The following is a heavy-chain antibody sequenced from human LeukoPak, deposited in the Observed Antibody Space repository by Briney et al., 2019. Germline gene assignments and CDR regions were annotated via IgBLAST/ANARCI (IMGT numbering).Heavy chain of an antibody. CDR2: INWNGGST. CDR3: ARGGGNYGKYHFDY. J-gene: IGHJ4*02. Sequence: GGSLRLSCAASGFTFDDYGMSWVRQAPGKGLEWVSGINWNGGSTGYADYVKGRFTISRDNAKNSLYLQMNSLSAEDTAVYYCARGGGNYGKYHFDYWGQGTLVTVSS. CDR1: GFTFDDYG. V-gene: IGHV3-20*04. D-gene: IGHD1-26*01.